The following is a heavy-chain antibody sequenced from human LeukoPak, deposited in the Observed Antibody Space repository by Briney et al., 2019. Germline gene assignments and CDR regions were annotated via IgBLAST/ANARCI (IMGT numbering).Heavy chain of an antibody. CDR2: MNPNSGNT. V-gene: IGHV1-8*03. CDR3: ATRSPRYFGRVDHGRFDY. D-gene: IGHD3-9*01. CDR1: GYTFTSYD. Sequence: GASVKVTCKASGYTFTSYDINWVRQATGQGIEWMGWMNPNSGNTGYAQKFQGRVTITRNTSISTAYMELSSLRSDDTAVYYCATRSPRYFGRVDHGRFDYWGQGTLVTVSS. J-gene: IGHJ4*02.